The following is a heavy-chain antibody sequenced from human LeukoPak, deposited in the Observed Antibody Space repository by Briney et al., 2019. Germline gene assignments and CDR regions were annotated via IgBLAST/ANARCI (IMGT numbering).Heavy chain of an antibody. CDR2: ISSSGSII. CDR3: ARDLGPWYSRTWGYDY. V-gene: IGHV3-48*01. Sequence: GGSLRLSCAASGFTFSSYSMNWVRQAPGKGRGGISYISSSGSIIYYADSVKGRFTISRDNAKNSLSLQMNSLRAEDTAVYYCARDLGPWYSRTWGYDYWGQGSLVTVSS. CDR1: GFTFSSYS. J-gene: IGHJ4*02. D-gene: IGHD6-13*01.